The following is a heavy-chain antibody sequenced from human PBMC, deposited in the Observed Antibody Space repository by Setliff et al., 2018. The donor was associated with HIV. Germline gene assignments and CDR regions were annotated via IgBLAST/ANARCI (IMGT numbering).Heavy chain of an antibody. J-gene: IGHJ5*02. CDR3: ARLAREEYCRGRTCYPNWFDP. CDR1: GASMRTYY. D-gene: IGHD2-15*01. Sequence: SETMSLTCTVAGASMRTYYWSWIRQPPGKGLEWLGYIFYSVNTNYNPSLKGRVTLSVDPSKTQFSLKLSSVTAADTAVYYCARLAREEYCRGRTCYPNWFDPWGPGTLVTVSS. V-gene: IGHV4-59*08. CDR2: IFYSVNT.